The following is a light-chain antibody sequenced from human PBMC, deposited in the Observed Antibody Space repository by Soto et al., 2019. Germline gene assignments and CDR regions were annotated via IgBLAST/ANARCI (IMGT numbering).Light chain of an antibody. V-gene: IGLV2-11*01. J-gene: IGLJ3*02. Sequence: QSVLTQPRSVSGSPGQSVTISCTGTSSDVGGYNYVSWYQQHPGKAPKLMIYGVNKRPSGVPDRFSGSKSGNTASLTISGLQAEDEADYYCCSYTGTYTWVFGGGTKLTVL. CDR2: GVN. CDR1: SSDVGGYNY. CDR3: CSYTGTYTWV.